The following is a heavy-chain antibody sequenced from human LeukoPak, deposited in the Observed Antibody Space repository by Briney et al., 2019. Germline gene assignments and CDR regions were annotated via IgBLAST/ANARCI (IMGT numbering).Heavy chain of an antibody. V-gene: IGHV4-61*08. D-gene: IGHD2-15*01. CDR3: ARDSSCSGGTCYDT. CDR1: GGSLNSGGNY. CDR2: IYYSGSA. J-gene: IGHJ5*02. Sequence: SETLSLTCTVSGGSLNSGGNYWSWIRQPPGKGLEWIAYIYYSGSANYNPSLKSRVTISIDTSKDQFSLKLSSVTAGDTAVYYCARDSSCSGGTCYDTWGQGTLVTVSS.